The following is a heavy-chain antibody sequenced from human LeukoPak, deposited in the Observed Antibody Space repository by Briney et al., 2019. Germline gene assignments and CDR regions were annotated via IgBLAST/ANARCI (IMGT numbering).Heavy chain of an antibody. CDR1: GFTFGDYA. J-gene: IGHJ4*02. V-gene: IGHV3-49*04. D-gene: IGHD3-22*01. Sequence: GGSLRLSCTASGFTFGDYAMSWVRQAPGKGLEWVGFVRSKAYGGTTEYAASVKGRFTISRDDSKSIAYLQMNSLKTEGTAVYYCTRDHYYDSSGYHYFDYWGQGTLVTVSS. CDR3: TRDHYYDSSGYHYFDY. CDR2: VRSKAYGGTT.